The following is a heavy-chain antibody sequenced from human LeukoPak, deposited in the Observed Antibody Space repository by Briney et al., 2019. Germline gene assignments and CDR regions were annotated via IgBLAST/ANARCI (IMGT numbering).Heavy chain of an antibody. CDR1: GFTFRDYY. V-gene: IGHV3-11*03. J-gene: IGHJ4*02. CDR3: ARPGPLGTYYDSSAGADY. D-gene: IGHD3-22*01. CDR2: ISSSSSYT. Sequence: GGSLRLSCVASGFTFRDYYMSWIRRAPGKGLEWVSYISSSSSYTNYADSVKGRFTISRDNAKNSLYLQMNCLRAEGTAVYYCARPGPLGTYYDSSAGADYWGQGTLVTVSS.